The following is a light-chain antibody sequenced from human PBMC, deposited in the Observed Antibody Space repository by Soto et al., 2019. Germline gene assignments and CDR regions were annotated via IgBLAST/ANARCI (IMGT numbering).Light chain of an antibody. CDR2: EVV. Sequence: QSALTQSPSASGSPGQSVTISCTGTKNDIGVYDFVSWYQHHPGKAPRLIIYEVVQRPSGVPDRFSGSKSGNTASLTVSGLQAADEADYFCSSYTTSATLVFGVGTKLTVL. CDR1: KNDIGVYDF. J-gene: IGLJ2*01. V-gene: IGLV2-8*01. CDR3: SSYTTSATLV.